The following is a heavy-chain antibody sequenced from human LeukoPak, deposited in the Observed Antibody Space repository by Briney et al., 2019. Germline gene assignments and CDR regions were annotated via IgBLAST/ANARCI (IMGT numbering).Heavy chain of an antibody. V-gene: IGHV1-2*02. CDR3: ARALYYYDSSGYSDY. CDR1: GYTFTGSY. Sequence: ASVKVSCKASGYTFTGSYMHWVRQAPGQGLEWMGWINPNSGSTNSAQKFQGRVTMTRDTSISTAYMELSRLRSDDTAVYYCARALYYYDSSGYSDYWGQGTLVTVSS. J-gene: IGHJ4*02. CDR2: INPNSGST. D-gene: IGHD3-22*01.